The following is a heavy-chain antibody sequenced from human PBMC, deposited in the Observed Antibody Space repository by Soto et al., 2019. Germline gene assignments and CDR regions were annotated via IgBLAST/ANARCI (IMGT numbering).Heavy chain of an antibody. Sequence: EVQLVESGGGLVQPGESLRLSCVASGFTFSAFWMTWVRQAPGKGLEWLANIKEDGSETHDLDGRFAISRDNAKNSLYLQLSSLRAEDTAVYYCARLRGDYFDNWGQGTLVTVSS. J-gene: IGHJ4*02. CDR1: GFTFSAFW. CDR3: ARLRGDYFDN. V-gene: IGHV3-7*01. CDR2: IKEDGSET.